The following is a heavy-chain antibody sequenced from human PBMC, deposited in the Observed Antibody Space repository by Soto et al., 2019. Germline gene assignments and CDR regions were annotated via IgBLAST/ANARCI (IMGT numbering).Heavy chain of an antibody. V-gene: IGHV3-23*01. D-gene: IGHD3-22*01. Sequence: EVQLLESGGDLVQPGGSLRLSCAASGFTFTYYAMSWVRQAPGKGLEWVSGISGSGGSTYYADSVKGRFTSSRDNSKNTLYLQMNSLRAEDTAVYYCAKDRSSSYPYYFDYWGQGTLVTVSS. CDR1: GFTFTYYA. CDR2: ISGSGGST. J-gene: IGHJ4*02. CDR3: AKDRSSSYPYYFDY.